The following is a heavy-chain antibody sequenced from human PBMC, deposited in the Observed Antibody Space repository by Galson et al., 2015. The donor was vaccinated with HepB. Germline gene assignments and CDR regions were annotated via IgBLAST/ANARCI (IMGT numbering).Heavy chain of an antibody. V-gene: IGHV1-69*13. D-gene: IGHD2-2*02. J-gene: IGHJ6*02. CDR3: ARGEYCSSTSCYKALNYYYYGMDV. CDR2: IIPIFGTA. Sequence: SVKVSCKASGYTFTSYGISWVRQAPGQGLEWMGGIIPIFGTANYAQKFQGRVTITADESTSTAYMELSSLRSEATAVYYCARGEYCSSTSCYKALNYYYYGMDVWGQGTTVTVSS. CDR1: GYTFTSYG.